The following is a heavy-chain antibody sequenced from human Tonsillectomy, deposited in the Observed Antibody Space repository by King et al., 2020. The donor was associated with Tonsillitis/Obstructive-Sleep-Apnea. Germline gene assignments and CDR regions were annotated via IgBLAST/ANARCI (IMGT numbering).Heavy chain of an antibody. CDR1: GFTFSGSA. Sequence: VQLVESGGGLVQPGGSLKLSCAASGFTFSGSAMHWVRRASGKGLEWVGRIRTKPNNYATVYAASVTGRFIISRDDSKNMAYLQIDSLKAEDSAIYYCTIPGLHNAFDVWGQGTTVTVSS. J-gene: IGHJ3*01. CDR2: IRTKPNNYAT. CDR3: TIPGLHNAFDV. V-gene: IGHV3-73*02.